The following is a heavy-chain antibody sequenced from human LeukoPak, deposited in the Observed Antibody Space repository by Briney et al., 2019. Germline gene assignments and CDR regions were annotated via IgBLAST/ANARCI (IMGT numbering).Heavy chain of an antibody. CDR2: NFDGRSA. J-gene: IGHJ5*02. D-gene: IGHD2-2*01. CDR3: ARDPRWLTPDCTSTSCYENYFDP. V-gene: IGHV4-38-2*02. CDR1: GYTISSGYQ. Sequence: SESLSLTCSASGYTISSGYQWAWSQPSREEVLEGIGINFDGRSAHYEASVKSRFTISGDTSRYQFSLKLNSVSATGTAVYYCARDPRWLTPDCTSTSCYENYFDPWGQGTLVTVSS.